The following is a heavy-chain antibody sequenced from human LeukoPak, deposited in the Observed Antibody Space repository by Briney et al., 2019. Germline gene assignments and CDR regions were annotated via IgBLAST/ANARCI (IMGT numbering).Heavy chain of an antibody. J-gene: IGHJ4*02. V-gene: IGHV3-43*01. CDR1: GFTFSSYS. CDR2: ISWDGGST. CDR3: AKDKTLRGLVGPIDY. Sequence: GGSLRLSCAASGFTFSSYSMNWVRQAPGKGLEWVSLISWDGGSTYYADSVKGRFTISRDNSKNSLYLQMNSLRTEGTALYYCAKDKTLRGLVGPIDYWGQGTLVTVSS. D-gene: IGHD6-19*01.